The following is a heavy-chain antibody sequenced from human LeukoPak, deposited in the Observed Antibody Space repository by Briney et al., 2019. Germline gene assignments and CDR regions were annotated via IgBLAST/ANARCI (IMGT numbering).Heavy chain of an antibody. CDR3: ARGLDTAMAYFDY. CDR2: IYPGDSDT. J-gene: IGHJ4*02. D-gene: IGHD5-18*01. V-gene: IGHV5-51*01. Sequence: GESLKISCKGSGYSFANHWVGWVRQMPGKGLEWMGIIYPGDSDTRYSPSFQGQVTISADKSISTAYLQWSSLKASDTAMYYCARGLDTAMAYFDYWGQGTLVTVSS. CDR1: GYSFANHW.